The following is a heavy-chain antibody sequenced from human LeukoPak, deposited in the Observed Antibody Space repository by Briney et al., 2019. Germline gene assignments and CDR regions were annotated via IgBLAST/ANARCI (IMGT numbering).Heavy chain of an antibody. Sequence: ASVKASCKASGYTFTSYGISWVRQAPGQGLEWMGWISAYNGNTNYAQKLQGRVTMTTDTSTSTAYMELRSLRSDDTAVYYCARERTVTSLGGMDVWGQGTTVTVSS. CDR3: ARERTVTSLGGMDV. V-gene: IGHV1-18*01. CDR1: GYTFTSYG. CDR2: ISAYNGNT. J-gene: IGHJ6*02. D-gene: IGHD4-17*01.